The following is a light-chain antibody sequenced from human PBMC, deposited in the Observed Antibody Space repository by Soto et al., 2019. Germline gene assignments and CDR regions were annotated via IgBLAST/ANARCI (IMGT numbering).Light chain of an antibody. V-gene: IGKV3-15*01. CDR2: GAS. CDR1: QSVSSN. Sequence: EIVMTQSPATLSVSPGERATLSCRASQSVSSNLAWYQQKPGQAPRLLIYGASTRATGIPARFSGSGSGTEFTLTISSLQSEDFAVYYCHQYNNWPFTVGPGTKVDIK. J-gene: IGKJ3*01. CDR3: HQYNNWPFT.